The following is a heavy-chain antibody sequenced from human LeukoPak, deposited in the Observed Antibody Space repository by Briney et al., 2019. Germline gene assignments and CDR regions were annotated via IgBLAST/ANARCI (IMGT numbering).Heavy chain of an antibody. D-gene: IGHD4-11*01. J-gene: IGHJ4*02. CDR3: ARGLPPVMKYYFDY. CDR1: GFTFNSYG. CDR2: MWYDGSNK. V-gene: IGHV3-33*01. Sequence: GGSLRLSCAASGFTFNSYGMHWVRQAPGKGLEWVAVMWYDGSNKYYADSVKGRFTISRDDSKNTLYLQMNSLRAEDTAMYYCARGLPPVMKYYFDYWGQGTLVTISS.